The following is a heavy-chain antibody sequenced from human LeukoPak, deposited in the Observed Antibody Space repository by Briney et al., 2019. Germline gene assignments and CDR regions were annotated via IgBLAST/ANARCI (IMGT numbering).Heavy chain of an antibody. CDR1: GYTFTSYA. CDR2: INTNTGNP. J-gene: IGHJ5*02. Sequence: PGGSLRLSCAASGYTFTSYAMNWVRQAPGRGLEWMGWINTNTGNPTYAQGFTGRFVFSLDTSVSTAYLQISSLKAEDTAVYYCARVDDYGLFDPWGQGTLVTVSS. D-gene: IGHD4-17*01. CDR3: ARVDDYGLFDP. V-gene: IGHV7-4-1*02.